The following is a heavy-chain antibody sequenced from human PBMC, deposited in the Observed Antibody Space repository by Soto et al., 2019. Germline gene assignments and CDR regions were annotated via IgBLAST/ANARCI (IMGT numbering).Heavy chain of an antibody. Sequence: AAVKVSCKASGGTFSSYAISWVRQAPGPGLEWMGGIIPIFGTANYAQKFQGRVTITADESTSTAYMEMNSLSSEDTAVYYCAKDYDFWSGYPTLRNRFDPWIQGTLVTVSS. V-gene: IGHV1-69*13. CDR2: IIPIFGTA. D-gene: IGHD3-3*01. CDR3: AKDYDFWSGYPTLRNRFDP. CDR1: GGTFSSYA. J-gene: IGHJ5*02.